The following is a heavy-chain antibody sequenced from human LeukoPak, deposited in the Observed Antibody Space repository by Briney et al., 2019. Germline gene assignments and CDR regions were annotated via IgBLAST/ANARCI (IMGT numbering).Heavy chain of an antibody. J-gene: IGHJ4*02. Sequence: QPGGSLRLSCAASGFTSSSYSMNWVRQAPGRGLEWVSYITSSSSTIKYADSVKGRFTISRDNAKNSLYLQMNSLRDEDTAVYYCATSMVLDYWGQGTLVTVSS. CDR2: ITSSSSTI. CDR1: GFTSSSYS. D-gene: IGHD2/OR15-2a*01. V-gene: IGHV3-48*02. CDR3: ATSMVLDY.